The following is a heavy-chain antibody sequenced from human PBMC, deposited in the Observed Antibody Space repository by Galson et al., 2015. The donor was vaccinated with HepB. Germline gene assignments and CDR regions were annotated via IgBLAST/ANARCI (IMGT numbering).Heavy chain of an antibody. J-gene: IGHJ3*02. D-gene: IGHD3-22*01. Sequence: SVKVSCKASGYTFTNYGISWVRQAPGQGLEWMGWISAYNGNTNYAQKLQGRVTMTTDTSTGTAYMELRSLRSDDTAVYYCARDPYYYDSSGYSNAFDIWGQGTMVTVSS. CDR2: ISAYNGNT. CDR3: ARDPYYYDSSGYSNAFDI. V-gene: IGHV1-18*04. CDR1: GYTFTNYG.